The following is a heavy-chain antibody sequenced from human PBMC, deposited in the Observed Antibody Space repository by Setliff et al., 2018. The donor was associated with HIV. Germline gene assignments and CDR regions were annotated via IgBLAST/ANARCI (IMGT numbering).Heavy chain of an antibody. CDR2: VYYSGTT. CDR1: GGSLSSYY. Sequence: PSETLSLTCSVSGGSLSSYYWSWIRQPSGKGLEWIGYVYYSGTTNYNPSLKSRVSMSVDTSKNQFSLRLSSVTAADTAVYYCAKTFIHSFGWGPYWHNTLYVDHWGQGTLVTVSS. V-gene: IGHV4-59*01. CDR3: AKTFIHSFGWGPYWHNTLYVDH. D-gene: IGHD3-10*01. J-gene: IGHJ4*02.